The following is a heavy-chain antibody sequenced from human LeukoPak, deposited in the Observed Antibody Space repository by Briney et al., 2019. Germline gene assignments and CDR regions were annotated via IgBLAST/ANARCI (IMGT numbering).Heavy chain of an antibody. CDR1: GLTFSGHS. CDR2: INLDGSER. V-gene: IGHV3-7*01. CDR3: GRVIAGAIDY. Sequence: GGSLRLSCAASGLTFSGHSMTWVRQAPGKGLEWVANINLDGSERFYVDFAKGRFTISRDNAENSMYLQMNSLRAEDTAVYYCGRVIAGAIDYWGQGTLVTVSS. D-gene: IGHD6-13*01. J-gene: IGHJ4*02.